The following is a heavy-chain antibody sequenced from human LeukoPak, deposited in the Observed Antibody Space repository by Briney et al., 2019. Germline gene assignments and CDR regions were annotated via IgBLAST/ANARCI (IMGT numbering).Heavy chain of an antibody. CDR2: SNPKSGGT. D-gene: IGHD3-9*01. V-gene: IGHV1-2*02. CDR3: ARGERKETGYEPFPI. CDR1: GYTFSDYY. J-gene: IGHJ3*02. Sequence: ASLKVSCKTSGYTFSDYYVNWARHAPGQGLEWMGGSNPKSGGTSNAQKFQCSVTITPDTSSTTAYMELSSLTFHNTAVYYCARGERKETGYEPFPIRGQGTMVTVSS.